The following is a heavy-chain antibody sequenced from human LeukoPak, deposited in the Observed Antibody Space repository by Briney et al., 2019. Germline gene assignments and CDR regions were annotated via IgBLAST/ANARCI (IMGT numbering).Heavy chain of an antibody. CDR2: INTNTGNP. J-gene: IGHJ4*02. V-gene: IGHV7-4-1*02. CDR3: ARMGVWGLYFDWLLDFDY. D-gene: IGHD3-9*01. CDR1: GYTFTSYA. Sequence: VASVKVSCKASGYTFTSYAMNWVRQASGQGLEWMGWINTNTGNPTYAQGFTGRFVFSLDTSVSTAYLQISSLKAEDTAVYYCARMGVWGLYFDWLLDFDYWGQGTLVTVSS.